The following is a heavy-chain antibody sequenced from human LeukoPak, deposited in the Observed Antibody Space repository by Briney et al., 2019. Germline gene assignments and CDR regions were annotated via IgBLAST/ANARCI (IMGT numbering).Heavy chain of an antibody. J-gene: IGHJ4*02. D-gene: IGHD3-9*01. CDR3: ARDRVSHDILTGYYYY. CDR2: ISSSGSTI. Sequence: GGSLRLSCAASGFTFSDYYMSWIRQAPGKGLEWVSYISSSGSTIYYTDSVKGRFTISRDNAKNSLYLQMNSLRAEDTAVYYCARDRVSHDILTGYYYYWGQGTLVTVSS. CDR1: GFTFSDYY. V-gene: IGHV3-11*01.